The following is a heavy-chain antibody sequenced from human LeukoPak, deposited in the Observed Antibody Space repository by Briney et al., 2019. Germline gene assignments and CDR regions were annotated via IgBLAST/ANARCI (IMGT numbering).Heavy chain of an antibody. CDR3: ARDVGSGWFDL. V-gene: IGHV3-7*01. D-gene: IGHD6-19*01. J-gene: IGHJ5*02. Sequence: GGSLRLSCAASGFTFSSYEMNWVRQAPGKELEWVANIKQDGGEKGYVDSVKGRFTISRDNAENSVDLQMNSLRAEDTAVYYCARDVGSGWFDLWGQGTLVTVSS. CDR2: IKQDGGEK. CDR1: GFTFSSYE.